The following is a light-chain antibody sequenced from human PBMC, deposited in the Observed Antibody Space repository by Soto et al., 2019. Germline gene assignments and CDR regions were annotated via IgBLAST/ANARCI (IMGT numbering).Light chain of an antibody. CDR1: SSNIGAGYD. Sequence: QSVLTQPPSVSGAPGQRVTLSCTGSSSNIGAGYDVHWYQQLPGTAPKLLIYGNSNRPSGVPDRFSGSKSGTSASLAITGLQAEDEADYYCQSYDSSLSGFVVFGGRTQLTVL. V-gene: IGLV1-40*01. CDR2: GNS. CDR3: QSYDSSLSGFVV. J-gene: IGLJ2*01.